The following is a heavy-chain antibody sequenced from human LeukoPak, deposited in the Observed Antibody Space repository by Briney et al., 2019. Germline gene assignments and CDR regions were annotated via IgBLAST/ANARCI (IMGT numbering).Heavy chain of an antibody. Sequence: SETLSLTCTVSGGSISSSSYYWGWIRQPPGKGLEWIGSIYYSGSTYYNPSLKSRVTISVDTSKNQFSLKLSSVTAADTAVYYCATSGWYLLPGVYWGQGTLVTVS. J-gene: IGHJ4*02. CDR1: GGSISSSSYY. D-gene: IGHD6-19*01. V-gene: IGHV4-39*01. CDR2: IYYSGST. CDR3: ATSGWYLLPGVY.